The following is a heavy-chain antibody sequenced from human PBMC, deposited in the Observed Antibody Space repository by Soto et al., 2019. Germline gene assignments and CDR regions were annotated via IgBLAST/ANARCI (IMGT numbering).Heavy chain of an antibody. J-gene: IGHJ4*02. D-gene: IGHD6-19*01. Sequence: GGSLRLSCEASGMSLSTYSMNWVRQAPGKGLEWVSYISSSGSTIYYADSVKGRFTISRDNAKNSLYLQMNSLRAEDTAVYYCARDSSGCYDYWGQGTLVTVSS. CDR1: GMSLSTYS. V-gene: IGHV3-48*04. CDR2: ISSSGSTI. CDR3: ARDSSGCYDY.